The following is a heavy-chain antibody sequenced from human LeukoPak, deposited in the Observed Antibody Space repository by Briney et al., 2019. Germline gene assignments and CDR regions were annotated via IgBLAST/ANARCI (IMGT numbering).Heavy chain of an antibody. CDR1: GYTFTSYG. Sequence: ASVKVSCKASGYTFTSYGTSWVRQAPGQGLEWMGWISAYNGNTNYAQKLQGRVTMTTDTSTSTAYMELRSLRSDDTAVYYCVLYYYEPDAFDIWGQGTMVTVSS. J-gene: IGHJ3*02. CDR2: ISAYNGNT. CDR3: VLYYYEPDAFDI. V-gene: IGHV1-18*01. D-gene: IGHD3-22*01.